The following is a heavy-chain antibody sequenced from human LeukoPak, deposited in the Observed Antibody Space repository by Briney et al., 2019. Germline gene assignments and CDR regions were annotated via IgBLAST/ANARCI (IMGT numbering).Heavy chain of an antibody. D-gene: IGHD6-19*01. CDR1: GGSISSNY. Sequence: RSSETLSLTCTVSGGSISSNYWSWIRQPPGKGLEWIGYIYYSGSTNYNPSLKSRVTISVDTSKNQFSLKLSSVTAADTAVYYCARGHIGVAGIFDYWGQGTLVTVSS. CDR3: ARGHIGVAGIFDY. V-gene: IGHV4-59*01. CDR2: IYYSGST. J-gene: IGHJ4*02.